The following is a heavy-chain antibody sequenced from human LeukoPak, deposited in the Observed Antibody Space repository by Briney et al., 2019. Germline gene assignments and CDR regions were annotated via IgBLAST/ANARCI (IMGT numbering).Heavy chain of an antibody. Sequence: PSETLSLTCTVSGGSISSYYWSWIRQPAGKGLEWIGRIYTSGSTNYNPSLKSRVTMSVDTSKNQFSLKLSSVTAADTAVYYCAREPYAYDICSGYYRAWFDPWGQGTLVTVSP. D-gene: IGHD3-3*01. CDR3: AREPYAYDICSGYYRAWFDP. J-gene: IGHJ5*02. CDR2: IYTSGST. V-gene: IGHV4-4*07. CDR1: GGSISSYY.